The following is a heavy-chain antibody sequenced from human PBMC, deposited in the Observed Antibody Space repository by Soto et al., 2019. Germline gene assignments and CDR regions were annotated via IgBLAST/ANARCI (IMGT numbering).Heavy chain of an antibody. CDR1: GGSISSGYFY. D-gene: IGHD2-21*01. Sequence: SETLSLTCTVSGGSISSGYFYWSWIRQHPGKGLEWIGHIYYSGSTYYNPSLKSRVNISVDTSKNQFSLKLSSVTAADTAVYYCARQHIVIVPAVTFPDNWGQGTLVTVSS. CDR3: ARQHIVIVPAVTFPDN. CDR2: IYYSGST. V-gene: IGHV4-31*03. J-gene: IGHJ4*02.